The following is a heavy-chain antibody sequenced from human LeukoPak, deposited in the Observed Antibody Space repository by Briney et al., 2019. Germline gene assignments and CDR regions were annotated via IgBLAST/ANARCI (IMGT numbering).Heavy chain of an antibody. CDR2: IKSKSDGGTT. Sequence: GGSLRLSCAASGFTFSNAWMTWVRQVPGKGLEWVGRIKSKSDGGTTDYVAPVKGRFTISRDDSKNTLYLQMNSLKIEDTAVYYCTTPPLIAEAPYYNYYYMDVWGKGTTVTVSS. CDR3: TTPPLIAEAPYYNYYYMDV. D-gene: IGHD6-13*01. CDR1: GFTFSNAW. J-gene: IGHJ6*03. V-gene: IGHV3-15*01.